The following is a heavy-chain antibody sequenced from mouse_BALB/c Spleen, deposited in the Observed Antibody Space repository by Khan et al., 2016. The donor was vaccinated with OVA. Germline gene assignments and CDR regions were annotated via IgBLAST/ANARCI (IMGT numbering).Heavy chain of an antibody. Sequence: QVRLQQSGGDLMKPGASVKISCKATGYTFNSYWIEWIKQRPGHGLEWIGQIFPNSLSTFYSEKFKDKATLTADSSSNTAYMQLSSLTSEDSAVYYCARGGYGGFAFWGQGTLVTVSA. D-gene: IGHD2-2*01. CDR2: IFPNSLST. CDR3: ARGGYGGFAF. V-gene: IGHV1-9*01. J-gene: IGHJ3*01. CDR1: GYTFNSYW.